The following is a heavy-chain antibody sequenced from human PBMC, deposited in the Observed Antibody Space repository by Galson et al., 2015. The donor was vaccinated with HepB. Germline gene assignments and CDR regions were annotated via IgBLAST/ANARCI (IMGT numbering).Heavy chain of an antibody. V-gene: IGHV3-48*02. J-gene: IGHJ6*02. CDR3: ARDRVRTAGYSYGTPYGADGMDV. CDR2: ISSSSSTI. D-gene: IGHD5-18*01. CDR1: GFTFSSYS. Sequence: SLRLSCAASGFTFSSYSMNWVRQAPGKGLEWVSYISSSSSTIYYADSVKGRFTISRDNAKNSLYLQMNSLRDEDTAVYYCARDRVRTAGYSYGTPYGADGMDVWGQGTTVTVSS.